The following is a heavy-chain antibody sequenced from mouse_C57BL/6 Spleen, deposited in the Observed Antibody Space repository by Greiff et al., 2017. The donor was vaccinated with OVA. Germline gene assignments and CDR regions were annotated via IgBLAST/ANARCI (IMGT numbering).Heavy chain of an antibody. V-gene: IGHV1-22*01. J-gene: IGHJ2*01. CDR2: INPNNGGT. D-gene: IGHD1-1*01. CDR3: ARIPDYGSYFDY. Sequence: VQLKESGPELVKPGASVKMSCKASGYTFTAYHMHWVKQSHGKSLEWIGYINPNNGGTIYNQKFKGKATLTVNKSSSTAYMELRSQTSEDSAVYYCARIPDYGSYFDYWGQGTTLTVSS. CDR1: GYTFTAYH.